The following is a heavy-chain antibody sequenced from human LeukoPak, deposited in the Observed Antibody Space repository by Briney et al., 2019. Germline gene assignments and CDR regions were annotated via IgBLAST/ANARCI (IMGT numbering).Heavy chain of an antibody. J-gene: IGHJ4*02. D-gene: IGHD5-18*01. Sequence: PGGSLRLSCAASGFTFTNYYMDWVRQVPGKGPVWVSRINSDGSSTNYADSVKGRFTISRDNAKNTVYLQMKSLRAEDTAVYYCARGGGVDTGSSYDYWGQGTLVTVSS. CDR1: GFTFTNYY. CDR2: INSDGSST. CDR3: ARGGGVDTGSSYDY. V-gene: IGHV3-74*01.